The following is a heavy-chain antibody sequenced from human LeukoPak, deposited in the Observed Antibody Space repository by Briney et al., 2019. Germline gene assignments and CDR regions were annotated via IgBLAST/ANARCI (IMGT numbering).Heavy chain of an antibody. J-gene: IGHJ3*02. CDR2: IYTSGST. CDR1: GGSISSYY. Sequence: SETLSLTCTVSGGSISSYYWSWIRQPAGKGLEWIGRIYTSGSTNYNPSLKSRVTISVDTSKNQFSLKLSSVTAADTAVYYCARDSKDYYDSSDDAFDIWGQGTMVTVSS. CDR3: ARDSKDYYDSSDDAFDI. D-gene: IGHD3-22*01. V-gene: IGHV4-4*07.